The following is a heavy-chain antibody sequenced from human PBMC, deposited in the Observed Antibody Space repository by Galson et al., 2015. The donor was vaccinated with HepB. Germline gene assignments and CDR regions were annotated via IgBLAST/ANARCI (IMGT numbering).Heavy chain of an antibody. CDR3: ARQAIGYSSRGDGFDL. D-gene: IGHD6-19*01. CDR1: GYNFTNYW. J-gene: IGHJ3*01. V-gene: IGHV5-10-1*01. Sequence: QSGAEVKKPGESLRISCQGSGYNFTNYWVTWVRQMPGEGLEWMGKTDPVDSYTNYSPSFQGHVTISTDKSISTAYLQWSSLKASDTAMYYCARQAIGYSSRGDGFDLWGQGTLVTLSS. CDR2: TDPVDSYT.